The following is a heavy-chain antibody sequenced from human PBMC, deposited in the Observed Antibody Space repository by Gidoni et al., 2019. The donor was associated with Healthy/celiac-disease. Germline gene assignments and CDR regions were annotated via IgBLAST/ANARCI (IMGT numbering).Heavy chain of an antibody. CDR3: ATSYQPLAGVFDY. J-gene: IGHJ4*02. D-gene: IGHD2-2*01. Sequence: VPLLESGGGLVQPGGSLRLSCAASGFPFSSYAMSWVRQAPGKGLEWVSAMSGSGGSTYYADSVKGRFTISRDNSKNTLYLQMNSLRAEDTAVYYCATSYQPLAGVFDYWGQGTLVTVSS. V-gene: IGHV3-23*01. CDR1: GFPFSSYA. CDR2: MSGSGGST.